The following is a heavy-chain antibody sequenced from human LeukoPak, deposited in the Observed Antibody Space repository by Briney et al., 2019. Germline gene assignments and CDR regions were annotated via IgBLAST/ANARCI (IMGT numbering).Heavy chain of an antibody. Sequence: SETLSLTCTVSGGSISSSSYSWGWIRQPPGKGLEWIGSIYYSGSTYYNPSLKSRVTISVDTSKNQFSLKLSSVTAADTAVYYCARKLSGYSYGLYDYWGQGTLVTVSS. CDR3: ARKLSGYSYGLYDY. CDR2: IYYSGST. J-gene: IGHJ4*02. D-gene: IGHD5-18*01. V-gene: IGHV4-39*07. CDR1: GGSISSSSYS.